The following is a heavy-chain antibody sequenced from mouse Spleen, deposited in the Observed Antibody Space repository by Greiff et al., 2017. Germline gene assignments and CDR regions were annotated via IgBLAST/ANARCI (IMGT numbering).Heavy chain of an antibody. D-gene: IGHD2-12*01. CDR1: GYTFTSYW. CDR2: IDPSDSYT. Sequence: VQLQQPGAELVMPGASVKLSCKASGYTFTSYWMHWVKQRPGQGLEWIGEIDPSDSYTNYNQKFKGKATLTVDKSSSTAYMQLSSLTSEDSAVYYCARDSPLDYWGQGTTLTVSS. V-gene: IGHV1-69*01. J-gene: IGHJ2*01. CDR3: ARDSPLDY.